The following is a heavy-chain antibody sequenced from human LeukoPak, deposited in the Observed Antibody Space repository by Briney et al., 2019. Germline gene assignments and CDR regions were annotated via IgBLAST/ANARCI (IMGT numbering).Heavy chain of an antibody. V-gene: IGHV1-69*05. D-gene: IGHD3-3*01. CDR3: ASAFGRSGWD. Sequence: GASVKVSCRASGGTFNIYAISWVRQARGQGLEWMGGIIPIFGTANYAQKFQGRVTITTDESTSTAYMELSSLRSEDTAVYYCASAFGRSGWDWGQGTLVTVSS. CDR1: GGTFNIYA. J-gene: IGHJ4*02. CDR2: IIPIFGTA.